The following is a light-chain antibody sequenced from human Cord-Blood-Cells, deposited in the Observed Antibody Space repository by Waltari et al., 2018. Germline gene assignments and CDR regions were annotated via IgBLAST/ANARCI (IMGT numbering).Light chain of an antibody. CDR3: QQYNNWPRT. Sequence: EIVMTQSPATLSVSPGERATLSCRASQSVSSNLAWYQQEPGQAPRLLIYGASTRATGIPARFSGSGSGTEFTHTISSLQSEDFAVYYCQQYNNWPRTFGQGTKVEIK. CDR2: GAS. J-gene: IGKJ1*01. V-gene: IGKV3-15*01. CDR1: QSVSSN.